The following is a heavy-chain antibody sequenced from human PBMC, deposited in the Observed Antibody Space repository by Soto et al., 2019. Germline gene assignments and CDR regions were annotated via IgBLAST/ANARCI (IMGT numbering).Heavy chain of an antibody. D-gene: IGHD3-16*01. CDR3: AREELWGYAFDY. Sequence: QVQLQESGPGLVKPSETLSLTCTVSGGSISSYYWSWIRQPPGKGLEWIGYIYYSGITNYNPSLKSRVIISVDTSENQCSVKLSSVTAADTAVYCCAREELWGYAFDYWGQGALVTVSS. J-gene: IGHJ4*02. V-gene: IGHV4-59*01. CDR1: GGSISSYY. CDR2: IYYSGIT.